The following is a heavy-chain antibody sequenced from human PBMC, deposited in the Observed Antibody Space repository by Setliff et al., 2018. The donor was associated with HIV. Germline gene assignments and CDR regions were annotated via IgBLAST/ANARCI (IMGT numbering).Heavy chain of an antibody. J-gene: IGHJ6*03. V-gene: IGHV1-69*05. CDR2: NIPMFGTV. CDR3: ARGEVIIDSYYYMNV. Sequence: SVKVSCKASGGTFGSYAISWVRQALGQGLEWLGGNIPMFGTVSYAQKFQGRVTITTDESTSTAYMDLSSLRYEDTAIYYCARGEVIIDSYYYMNVWGKGTTVTVSS. CDR1: GGTFGSYA.